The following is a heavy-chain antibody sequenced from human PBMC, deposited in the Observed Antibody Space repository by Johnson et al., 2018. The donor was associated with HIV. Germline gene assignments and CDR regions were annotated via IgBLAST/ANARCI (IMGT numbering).Heavy chain of an antibody. V-gene: IGHV3-30*03. CDR2: ISYDGSYE. CDR3: ARPYILLQLVSAFDI. D-gene: IGHD6-6*01. Sequence: QMQLVESGGGLVQPGGSLRLSCAASGFTFSSNWMNWVRQAPGKGLEWVAVISYDGSYEYYADSVKGRFTISRDNFKNTLYLQMNSLRDEDTAVYCCARPYILLQLVSAFDIWGQGTMVTVSS. CDR1: GFTFSSNW. J-gene: IGHJ3*02.